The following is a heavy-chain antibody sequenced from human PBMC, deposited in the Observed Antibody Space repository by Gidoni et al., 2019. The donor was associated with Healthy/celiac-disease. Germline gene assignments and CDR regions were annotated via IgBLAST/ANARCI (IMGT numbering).Heavy chain of an antibody. Sequence: QVQLVQSGAEVKKPGASVKVSCKVSGYTLTELSMHWVRQAPGNGLEWMGGFDPEDGETIYAQKFQGRVTMTEDTSTDTAYMELSSLRSEDTAVYYCATGQDFWSGYSYYYYGMDVWGQGTTITVSS. D-gene: IGHD3-3*01. J-gene: IGHJ6*02. CDR1: GYTLTELS. V-gene: IGHV1-24*01. CDR2: FDPEDGET. CDR3: ATGQDFWSGYSYYYYGMDV.